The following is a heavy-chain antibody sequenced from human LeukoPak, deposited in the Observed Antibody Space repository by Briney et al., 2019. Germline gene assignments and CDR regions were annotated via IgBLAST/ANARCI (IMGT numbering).Heavy chain of an antibody. D-gene: IGHD4-17*01. V-gene: IGHV3-30-3*01. J-gene: IGHJ4*01. Sequence: GGSLRLSCAASGFTFSSYAMHWVRQAPGKGLEWVAVISYDGSNKYYADSVKGRFTTSRDNSKNTLYLQMNSLRAEDTAVYYCARSDYGSLLDYWGQEPWSPSPQ. CDR3: ARSDYGSLLDY. CDR2: ISYDGSNK. CDR1: GFTFSSYA.